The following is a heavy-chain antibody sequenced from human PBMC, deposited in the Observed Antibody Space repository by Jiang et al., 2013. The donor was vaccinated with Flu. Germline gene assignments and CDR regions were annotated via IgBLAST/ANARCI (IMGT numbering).Heavy chain of an antibody. CDR2: IYYSGST. CDR3: ARSTPTFDY. D-gene: IGHD4-17*01. Sequence: SLTCTVSGGSISSYSWSWIRTAPQGRGLEWIGCIYYSGSTNYNPSLKSRVTISVDTSKNQFSLKLSSVTAADTAVYYCARSTPTFDYWGQGTLVTVSS. J-gene: IGHJ4*02. CDR1: GGSISSYS. V-gene: IGHV4-59*01.